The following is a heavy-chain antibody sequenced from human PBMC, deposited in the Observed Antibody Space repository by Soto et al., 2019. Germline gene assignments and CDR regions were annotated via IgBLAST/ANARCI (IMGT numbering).Heavy chain of an antibody. D-gene: IGHD2-15*01. V-gene: IGHV3-74*01. CDR3: ASSRYCRGGTCFGSLDY. CDR2: INYDGSST. Sequence: EVQLVESGGGLVQPGGSLRLSCAASGFTFSNHWMHWVRQAPGKGLVWVPHINYDGSSTTYADSVKGRFTISRDNAKSTLYLQMNSLRAEDTALYYCASSRYCRGGTCFGSLDYWGQGTLVTVSS. J-gene: IGHJ4*02. CDR1: GFTFSNHW.